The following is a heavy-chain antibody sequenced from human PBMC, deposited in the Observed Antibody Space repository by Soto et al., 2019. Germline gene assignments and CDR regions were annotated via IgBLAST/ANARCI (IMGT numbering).Heavy chain of an antibody. CDR3: RVVDATLTWYFDL. Sequence: EVQLVESGGGLVKPGGSLRLSCAASGFTFSNAWMSWVRQAPGKGLEWVGRIKSKTDGGTTDYDAPVKGRFTISRDDSNNTLYLQMNSLKTEDTAVYYCRVVDATLTWYFDLWGRGTLVTVYS. CDR1: GFTFSNAW. J-gene: IGHJ2*01. CDR2: IKSKTDGGTT. V-gene: IGHV3-15*01. D-gene: IGHD2-15*01.